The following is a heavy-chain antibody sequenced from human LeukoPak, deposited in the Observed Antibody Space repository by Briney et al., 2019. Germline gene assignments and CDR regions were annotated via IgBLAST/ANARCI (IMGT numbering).Heavy chain of an antibody. CDR1: GGSFSGYY. J-gene: IGHJ4*02. CDR3: ARGLTH. CDR2: INHSGNS. Sequence: PSETLSLSCSVYGGSFSGYYWRWIRQPPGKGLEWIGEINHSGNSNYNPSLKSRVTISVDTSKNQFSLKLNSVTAADTGVYYCARGLTHWGQGTLVTVSS. V-gene: IGHV4-34*01.